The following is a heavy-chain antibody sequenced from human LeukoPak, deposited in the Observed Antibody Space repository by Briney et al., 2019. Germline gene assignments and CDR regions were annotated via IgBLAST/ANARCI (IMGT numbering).Heavy chain of an antibody. CDR3: ARDSADYVWGSYRAGPPDY. D-gene: IGHD3-16*02. J-gene: IGHJ4*02. V-gene: IGHV3-7*01. CDR1: GFTFSSYS. Sequence: GGSLRLSCAASGFTFSSYSMNWVRQAPGKGLEWVANIKQDGSEKYYVDSVKGRFTISRDNAKNSLYLQLNSLRAEDTAVYYCARDSADYVWGSYRAGPPDYWGQGTLVTVSS. CDR2: IKQDGSEK.